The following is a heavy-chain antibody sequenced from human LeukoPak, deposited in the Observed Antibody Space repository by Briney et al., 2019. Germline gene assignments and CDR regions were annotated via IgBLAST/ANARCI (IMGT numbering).Heavy chain of an antibody. V-gene: IGHV3-21*01. CDR1: GFTFSSYS. Sequence: GGSLRLSCAASGFTFSSYSMNWVRQAPGKGLEWVSSISSSSSYIYYADSVKGRFTIFRDNAKNSLYLQMNSLRAVDTAVYYCARAVFDYITGAYYYYMDVWGKGTTVTVSS. CDR2: ISSSSSYI. J-gene: IGHJ6*03. D-gene: IGHD4-11*01. CDR3: ARAVFDYITGAYYYYMDV.